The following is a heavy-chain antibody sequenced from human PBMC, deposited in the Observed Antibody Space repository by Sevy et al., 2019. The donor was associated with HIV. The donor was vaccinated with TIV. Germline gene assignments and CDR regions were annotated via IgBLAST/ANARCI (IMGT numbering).Heavy chain of an antibody. Sequence: GGSQRLSCAASGFTFSSYAMSWVRQAPGKGLEWVSGISGSGANTYYADSVKGRFTISRDNSKNTLFLQMNSLRAEDTAVYYCAKDPRYEYQLQNVFDYWGQGTLVTVSS. D-gene: IGHD2-2*01. V-gene: IGHV3-23*01. CDR1: GFTFSSYA. CDR2: ISGSGANT. J-gene: IGHJ4*02. CDR3: AKDPRYEYQLQNVFDY.